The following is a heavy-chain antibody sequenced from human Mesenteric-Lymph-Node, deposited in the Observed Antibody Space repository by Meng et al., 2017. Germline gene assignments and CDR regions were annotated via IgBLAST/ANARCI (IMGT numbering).Heavy chain of an antibody. D-gene: IGHD1/OR15-1a*01. CDR2: INHSGST. V-gene: IGHV4-34*01. CDR1: GGSFSGYY. J-gene: IGHJ5*02. Sequence: SETLSLTCAMYGGSFSGYYWSWIRQPPGKGLEWIGEINHSGSTNYNPSLKSRVTVSLDTSKNQFSLRLTSVTAADTAVYFCARGFEWEQLNWFDPWGQGTLVTVSS. CDR3: ARGFEWEQLNWFDP.